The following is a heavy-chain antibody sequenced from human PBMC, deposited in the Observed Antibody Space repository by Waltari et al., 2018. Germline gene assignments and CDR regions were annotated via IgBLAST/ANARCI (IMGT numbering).Heavy chain of an antibody. V-gene: IGHV1-46*03. Sequence: QVQLVQSGAEVKKPGASVKVSCKASGYTFTSYYMHWVRQAPGQGLEWMGIINPRGGSTSNEQKFQGRVTMTRDTSTSTVYMELSSLRSEDTAVYYCARDSHLWELLGDAFDIWGQGTMVTVSS. CDR1: GYTFTSYY. D-gene: IGHD1-26*01. CDR2: INPRGGST. CDR3: ARDSHLWELLGDAFDI. J-gene: IGHJ3*02.